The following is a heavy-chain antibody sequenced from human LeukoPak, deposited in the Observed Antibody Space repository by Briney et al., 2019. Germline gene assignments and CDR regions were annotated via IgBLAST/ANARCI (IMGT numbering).Heavy chain of an antibody. J-gene: IGHJ3*02. D-gene: IGHD6-19*01. V-gene: IGHV4-34*01. CDR3: ARGRRQWLRAFDI. CDR2: TNHSGST. CDR1: GGSFSGYY. Sequence: PSETLSLTCAVYGGSFSGYYWSWIRQPPGKGLEWIGETNHSGSTNYNPSLKGRVTISVDTSKNQFSLKLSSVTAADTAVYYCARGRRQWLRAFDIWGQGTMVTVSS.